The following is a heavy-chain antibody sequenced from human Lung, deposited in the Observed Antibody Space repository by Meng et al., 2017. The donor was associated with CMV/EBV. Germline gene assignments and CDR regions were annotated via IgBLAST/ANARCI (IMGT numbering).Heavy chain of an antibody. J-gene: IGHJ4*02. Sequence: SCAASGFTFSNAWMSWVRQAPGKGLEWVGCIKSKTDGGTTDYAAPVKGRFTISSDDSKNTLYLQMNSLKAEYTAVYYCTTLTRYYRGDWDQGALVTVSS. D-gene: IGHD3-10*01. CDR1: GFTFSNAW. CDR3: TTLTRYYRGD. CDR2: IKSKTDGGTT. V-gene: IGHV3-15*01.